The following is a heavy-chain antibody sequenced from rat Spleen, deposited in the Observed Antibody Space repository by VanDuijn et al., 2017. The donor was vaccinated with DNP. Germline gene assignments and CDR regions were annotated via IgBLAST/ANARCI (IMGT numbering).Heavy chain of an antibody. Sequence: QVQLKESGPGLVQPSQTLSLTCTVSGFSLTSYHVSWVRQPPGKGLEWMGVIWGDGSTAYNSALKSRLSISRDTSKSQLFLKMSSLKTEDTATYYCARVDTIYWGQGVMVTVSS. CDR1: GFSLTSYH. D-gene: IGHD2-1*01. CDR2: IWGDGST. V-gene: IGHV2-32*01. CDR3: ARVDTIY. J-gene: IGHJ2*01.